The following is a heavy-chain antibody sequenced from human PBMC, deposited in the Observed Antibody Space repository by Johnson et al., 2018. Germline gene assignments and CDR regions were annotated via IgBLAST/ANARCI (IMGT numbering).Heavy chain of an antibody. Sequence: QVQLVESGGGVVQPGRSLRLSCAASGFTFSSYGMHWVRQAPGKGLEWVAVLWYDGSNKYYADSVKGRFTIPRDNSKNTLYLQMNSLRAEDTAVYYCARDVGVVADSEYFQHWGQGTLVTVSS. CDR2: LWYDGSNK. D-gene: IGHD2-15*01. J-gene: IGHJ1*01. V-gene: IGHV3-33*01. CDR3: ARDVGVVADSEYFQH. CDR1: GFTFSSYG.